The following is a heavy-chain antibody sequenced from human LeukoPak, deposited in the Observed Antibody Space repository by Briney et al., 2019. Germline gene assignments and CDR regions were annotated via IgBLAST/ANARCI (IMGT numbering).Heavy chain of an antibody. Sequence: GGSLRLSCAASGFTFSSYAMHWVRQAPGKGLEWVAVISYDGSNKYYADSVKGRFTISRDSSKNTLYLQMNSLRAEDTAVYYCARDGGAFDYWGQGTLVTVSS. V-gene: IGHV3-30-3*01. J-gene: IGHJ4*02. CDR1: GFTFSSYA. D-gene: IGHD3-3*01. CDR3: ARDGGAFDY. CDR2: ISYDGSNK.